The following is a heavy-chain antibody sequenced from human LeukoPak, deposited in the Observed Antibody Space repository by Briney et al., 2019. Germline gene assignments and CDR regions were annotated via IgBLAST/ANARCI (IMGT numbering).Heavy chain of an antibody. Sequence: PGGSLRLSCAASGFTFSSYAMSWVRQAPGKGLEWVSAISGSGGSTYYADSVKGRFTISRDNSKNTLYLQMNSLRAEDTAVYYCAKDLVGPFDWLLGGYFDYWGQGTLVTVSS. CDR1: GFTFSSYA. J-gene: IGHJ4*02. D-gene: IGHD3-9*01. V-gene: IGHV3-23*01. CDR3: AKDLVGPFDWLLGGYFDY. CDR2: ISGSGGST.